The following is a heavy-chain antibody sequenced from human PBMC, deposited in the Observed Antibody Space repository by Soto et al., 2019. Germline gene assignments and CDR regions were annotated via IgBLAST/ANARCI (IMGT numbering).Heavy chain of an antibody. CDR1: GGSFTSNNW. D-gene: IGHD1-7*01. J-gene: IGHJ4*02. V-gene: IGHV4-4*02. CDR3: ASRDPGTSVDY. Sequence: QVQLQESGPGLVKPSGTLSLTCAVSGGSFTSNNWWTWVRQPPGQGLEWIGEIYRTGSTNYNPSLQSRVTISLDKSENQVSRKVTSLTAADTAVYSCASRDPGTSVDYWGQGTLVTVSS. CDR2: IYRTGST.